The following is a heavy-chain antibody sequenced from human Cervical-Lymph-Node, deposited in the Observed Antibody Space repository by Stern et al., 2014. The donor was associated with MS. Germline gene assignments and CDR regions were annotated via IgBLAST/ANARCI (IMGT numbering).Heavy chain of an antibody. D-gene: IGHD6-19*01. CDR3: AKDGRQWPVPLYFDY. Sequence: EVQLLESGGGLVQPGGSLRLSCVASGFTFRNYAMTWVRQAPGKGLEWVSSIGVSGGNTYYADSLKGRFTISRDNSKNTLYLQISSLRAEDTAVYYCAKDGRQWPVPLYFDYWGQGTLVTVSS. CDR2: IGVSGGNT. J-gene: IGHJ4*02. V-gene: IGHV3-23*01. CDR1: GFTFRNYA.